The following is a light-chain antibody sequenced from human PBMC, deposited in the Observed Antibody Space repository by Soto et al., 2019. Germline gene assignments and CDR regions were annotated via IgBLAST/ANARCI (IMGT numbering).Light chain of an antibody. CDR3: QPAISFPFT. CDR2: SAS. V-gene: IGKV1-12*01. CDR1: QDVSSW. Sequence: DIQVTQSPSSVSASVGDRVTITCRPSQDVSSWFAWYQQKAGKAPKLLIYSASTLQTGVPSRFSGSVSGTDFTLTISSLQHEDFATYYCQPAISFPFTCGGGTKVEIK. J-gene: IGKJ4*01.